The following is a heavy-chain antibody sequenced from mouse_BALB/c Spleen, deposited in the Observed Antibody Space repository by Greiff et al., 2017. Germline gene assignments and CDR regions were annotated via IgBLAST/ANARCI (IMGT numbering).Heavy chain of an antibody. J-gene: IGHJ3*01. CDR2: IDPANGNT. CDR1: GFNIKDTY. V-gene: IGHV14-3*02. Sequence: EVMLVESGAELVKPGASVKLSCTASGFNIKDTYMHWVKQRPEQGLEWIGRIDPANGNTKYDPKFQGKATITADTSSNTAYLQLSSLTSEDTAVYYCAREDYVPWFAYWGQGTLVTVSA. CDR3: AREDYVPWFAY. D-gene: IGHD2-4*01.